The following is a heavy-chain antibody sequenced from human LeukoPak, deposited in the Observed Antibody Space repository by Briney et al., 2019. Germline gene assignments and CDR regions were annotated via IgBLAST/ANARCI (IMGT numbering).Heavy chain of an antibody. CDR3: ARVPDYYDSSGSRKGYAFDI. CDR2: INPNSGGT. J-gene: IGHJ3*02. CDR1: QHSFSDYA. D-gene: IGHD3-22*01. V-gene: IGHV1-2*06. Sequence: ASVKVSCKASQHSFSDYAIHWVRQAPGQRLEWMGRINPNSGGTNYAQKFQGRVTMTRDTSISTAYMELSRLRSDDTAVYYCARVPDYYDSSGSRKGYAFDIWGQGTMVTVSS.